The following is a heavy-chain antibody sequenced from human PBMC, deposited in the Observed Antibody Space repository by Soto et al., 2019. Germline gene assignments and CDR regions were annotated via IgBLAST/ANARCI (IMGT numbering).Heavy chain of an antibody. CDR1: GFTFSRYW. D-gene: IGHD2-21*01. CDR2: ISSDGSNT. Sequence: EVQLVESGGGLVQPGESLRLSCVASGFTFSRYWMNWVRQAPGKGLVWVSRISSDGSNTTYADSVKGRFTISRDHAKNTLFLQMNSLRVEDTAVYHCAREDSFDPFHHGGQGTLVTVSS. CDR3: AREDSFDPFHH. J-gene: IGHJ1*01. V-gene: IGHV3-74*01.